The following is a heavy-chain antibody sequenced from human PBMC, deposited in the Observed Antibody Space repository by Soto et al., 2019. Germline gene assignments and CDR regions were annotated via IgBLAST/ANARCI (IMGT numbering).Heavy chain of an antibody. V-gene: IGHV4-34*02. CDR3: ARAPYYDILTGYHYYYYYGMDV. CDR1: GVSFSGYY. D-gene: IGHD3-9*01. CDR2: INHSGST. J-gene: IGHJ6*02. Sequence: QVQLQQWGAGLLKPSETLSLTCAVYGVSFSGYYWSWIRQPPTKGLEWIGEINHSGSTNYNPSLKSRVTISADMSKNQFSLKLSSVTAADTAVYYGARAPYYDILTGYHYYYYYGMDVWGQGTTVTVSS.